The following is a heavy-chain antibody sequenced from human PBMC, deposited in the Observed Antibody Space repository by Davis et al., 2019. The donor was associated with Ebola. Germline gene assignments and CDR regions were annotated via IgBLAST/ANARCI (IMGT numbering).Heavy chain of an antibody. CDR2: MNPNSGNT. CDR3: ARDGQQQLLVDTWFDP. V-gene: IGHV1-2*02. J-gene: IGHJ5*02. CDR1: GYTFTDYY. Sequence: ASVKVSCKASGYTFTDYYLHWVRQATGQGLEWMGWMNPNSGNTGYAQKLQGRVTMTRDSSIDTAYMELGSLRSDDTAVYYCARDGQQQLLVDTWFDPWGQGTLVTVSS. D-gene: IGHD6-13*01.